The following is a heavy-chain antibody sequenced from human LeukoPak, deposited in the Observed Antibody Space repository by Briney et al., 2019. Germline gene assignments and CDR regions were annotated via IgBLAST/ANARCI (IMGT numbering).Heavy chain of an antibody. J-gene: IGHJ5*02. CDR2: IYHSGSN. D-gene: IGHD3-10*01. CDR1: GGSISSGGYS. CDR3: ARGSMVRGIVRWFDP. V-gene: IGHV4-30-2*01. Sequence: SQTLSLTCAVSGGSISSGGYSWRWIRQPPGKGLEWLGSIYHSGSNYYNPSLKSRVTISVDRSKNQFSLKLSSVTAADTAVYYCARGSMVRGIVRWFDPWGQGALVTVSS.